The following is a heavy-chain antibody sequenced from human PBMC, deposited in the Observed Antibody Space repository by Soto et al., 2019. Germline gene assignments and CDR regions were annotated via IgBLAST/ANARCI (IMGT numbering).Heavy chain of an antibody. CDR2: ISSRSDI. J-gene: IGHJ6*02. V-gene: IGHV3-21*01. CDR3: AREYTAWPLAYGLDV. Sequence: GGTLRLSCVGSGFTFSTYSINWVRQAPGKGLEWVSSISSRSDIYYADSVKGRFTISRDNAKNSVSLQMNSLRAEDTAVYYCAREYTAWPLAYGLDVWGQGTTVTVSS. CDR1: GFTFSTYS. D-gene: IGHD2-2*02.